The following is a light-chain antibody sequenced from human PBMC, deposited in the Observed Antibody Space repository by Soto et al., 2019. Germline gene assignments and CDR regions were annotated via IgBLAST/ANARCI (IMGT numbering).Light chain of an antibody. J-gene: IGKJ4*01. CDR3: QQYGSSSLN. CDR1: QSVSSSY. Sequence: EIVLTQSPGTLSLSPGETGTLSCSASQSVSSSYLAWYQQKPGQAPRLLIYGASSRATGIPDRFSGSGSGTDFTLTISRLEPEDFAVYYCQQYGSSSLNCGGGNTGDNK. V-gene: IGKV3-20*01. CDR2: GAS.